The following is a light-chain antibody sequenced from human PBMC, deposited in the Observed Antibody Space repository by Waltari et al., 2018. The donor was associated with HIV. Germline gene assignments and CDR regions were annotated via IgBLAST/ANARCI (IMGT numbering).Light chain of an antibody. CDR2: GAS. CDR1: QSISSN. Sequence: EIVMTQSPATLSVSPGERATLSCRASQSISSNLAWYQQKPGQPPRLLIYGASTRATGIPARFSGSGSGTEFTLNISSLQSEDFAVYCCQQYSNWPWTFGQGTKVEIK. J-gene: IGKJ1*01. CDR3: QQYSNWPWT. V-gene: IGKV3-15*01.